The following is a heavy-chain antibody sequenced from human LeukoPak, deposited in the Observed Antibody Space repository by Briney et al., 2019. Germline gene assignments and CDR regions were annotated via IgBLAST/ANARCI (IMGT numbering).Heavy chain of an antibody. CDR2: IWYDGSNK. D-gene: IGHD3-3*01. CDR1: GFTFSSYG. V-gene: IGHV3-33*01. Sequence: GGSLRLSRAASGFTFSSYGMHWVRQAPGKGLEWVAVIWYDGSNKYYADSVKGRFTISRDNSKNTLYLQMNSLRAEDTAVYYCARATVALTNFDYWGQGTLVTVSS. J-gene: IGHJ4*02. CDR3: ARATVALTNFDY.